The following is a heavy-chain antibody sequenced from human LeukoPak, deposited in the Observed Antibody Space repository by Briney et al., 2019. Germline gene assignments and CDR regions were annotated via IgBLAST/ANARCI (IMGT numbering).Heavy chain of an antibody. J-gene: IGHJ6*02. CDR2: INPNSGGT. CDR1: GYTFTSYG. V-gene: IGHV1-2*04. CDR3: AAAGPKRRGVAYYYYGMDV. Sequence: GASVKVSCKASGYTFTSYGISWVRQTPGQGLEWMGWINPNSGGTNYAQKFQGWVTMTRDTSISTAYMELSRLRSDDTAVYYCAAAGPKRRGVAYYYYGMDVWGQGTTVTVSS. D-gene: IGHD3-10*01.